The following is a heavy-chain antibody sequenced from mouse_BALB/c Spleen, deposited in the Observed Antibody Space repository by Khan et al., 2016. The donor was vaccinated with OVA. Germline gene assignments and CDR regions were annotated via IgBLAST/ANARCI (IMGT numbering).Heavy chain of an antibody. J-gene: IGHJ2*01. CDR3: ARTARIKY. CDR1: GYSITSGYG. D-gene: IGHD1-2*01. CDR2: ISYSGST. Sequence: EVQLQQSGPGLVKPSQSLSLTCTVTGYSITSGYGWNWIRQFPGNKLEWMGYISYSGSTNYNPSLKSRISITRDTSTNQFFLQLKSVTTEDTATYYCARTARIKYWGQGTTLTVSA. V-gene: IGHV3-2*02.